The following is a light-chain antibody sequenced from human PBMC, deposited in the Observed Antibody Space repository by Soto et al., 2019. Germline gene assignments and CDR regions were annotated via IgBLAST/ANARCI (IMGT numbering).Light chain of an antibody. CDR2: DAS. CDR1: QGISSA. CDR3: QQFNSYPYT. V-gene: IGKV1-13*02. J-gene: IGKJ2*01. Sequence: AIQLTQSPSSLSASVGDRVTITCRASQGISSALAWYQQKPGKAPKVLIYDASSLESGVPSRFSRSGSGTDFTLTISSLQPEDFATYYCQQFNSYPYTFGQGAKLEIK.